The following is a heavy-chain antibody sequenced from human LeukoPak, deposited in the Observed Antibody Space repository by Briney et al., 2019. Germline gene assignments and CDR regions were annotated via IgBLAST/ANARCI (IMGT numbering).Heavy chain of an antibody. CDR2: ISGSGGST. V-gene: IGHV3-23*01. CDR1: GFTFSSYA. J-gene: IGHJ4*02. Sequence: GGSLRLSCAASGFTFSSYAMSWVRRAPGKGLEWVSAISGSGGSTYYADSVKGRFTISRDNSKNTLYLQMNSLRAEDTAVYYCASVPLLWFGELRRDYFDYWGQGTLVTVSS. D-gene: IGHD3-10*01. CDR3: ASVPLLWFGELRRDYFDY.